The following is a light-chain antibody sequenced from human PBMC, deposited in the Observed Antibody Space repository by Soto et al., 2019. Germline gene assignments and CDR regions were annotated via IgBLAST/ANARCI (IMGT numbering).Light chain of an antibody. V-gene: IGKV3-15*01. CDR3: QQYNNWPWT. J-gene: IGKJ1*01. CDR2: GAS. Sequence: EIVMTQSPSTLSVSPGERATLSCRAGQSISSDVAWYQQKPGKAPRLLIYGASTRATGIPARFSGSGSGTEFTLTISSLQSEDFAVYYCQQYNNWPWTFGQGTKVDIK. CDR1: QSISSD.